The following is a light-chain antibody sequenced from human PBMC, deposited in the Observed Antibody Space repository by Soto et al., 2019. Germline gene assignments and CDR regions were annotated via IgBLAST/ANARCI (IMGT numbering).Light chain of an antibody. J-gene: IGKJ5*01. Sequence: VLTQSPATLSFSPGEIATLSFRASESVRDELGWYQQKPGQAPRLLIFDSSNRATGIPARFSGSGYGTDFTLSISSLEPEDFAVYYCQQRLSWPITFGQGTRLEIK. CDR1: ESVRDE. CDR2: DSS. V-gene: IGKV3-11*01. CDR3: QQRLSWPIT.